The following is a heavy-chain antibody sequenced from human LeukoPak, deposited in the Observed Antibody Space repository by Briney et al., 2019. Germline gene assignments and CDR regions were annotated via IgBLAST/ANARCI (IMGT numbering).Heavy chain of an antibody. CDR2: ISGSGGST. Sequence: GGSLRLSCAASGFTFRSYAMSWVRQAPGKGLEWVSAISGSGGSTYYADSVKGRFTISRDNSKNTLYLQMNSLRAEDTAVYYCAKDSGYYDSSGPKGYWGQGTLVTVSS. V-gene: IGHV3-23*01. D-gene: IGHD3-22*01. CDR3: AKDSGYYDSSGPKGY. J-gene: IGHJ4*02. CDR1: GFTFRSYA.